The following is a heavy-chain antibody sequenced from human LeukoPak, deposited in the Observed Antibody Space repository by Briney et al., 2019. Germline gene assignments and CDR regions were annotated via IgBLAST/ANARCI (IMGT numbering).Heavy chain of an antibody. CDR2: ISSSSSTI. Sequence: GGSLRLSCAASGFTFSSYSMNWVRQAPGKGREWVSYISSSSSTIYYADSVKGRFTISRDNAKNSLYLKMNRRSAADTAVYYCATSSTTEILYYYYYYMDVWGKGTTVTVSS. CDR3: ATSSTTEILYYYYYYMDV. D-gene: IGHD4-17*01. CDR1: GFTFSSYS. V-gene: IGHV3-48*01. J-gene: IGHJ6*03.